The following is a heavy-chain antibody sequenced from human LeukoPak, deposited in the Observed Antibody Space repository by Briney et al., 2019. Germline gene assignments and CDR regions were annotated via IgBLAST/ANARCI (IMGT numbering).Heavy chain of an antibody. CDR2: ISAGGGAT. J-gene: IGHJ4*02. D-gene: IGHD6-13*01. CDR1: GFTFASYA. CDR3: AKDRQQLANFDC. V-gene: IGHV3-23*01. Sequence: QPGGSVRLSCEASGFTFASYAMSWVRQAPGKGLEWVSGISAGGGATYSADSVKGRFSISRNNSKNTLYLHMSSLRAEDTAIYYCAKDRQQLANFDCWGQGTLVIVSS.